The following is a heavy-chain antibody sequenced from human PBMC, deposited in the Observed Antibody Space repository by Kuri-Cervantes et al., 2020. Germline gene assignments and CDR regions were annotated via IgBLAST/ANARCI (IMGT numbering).Heavy chain of an antibody. J-gene: IGHJ4*02. Sequence: SETLSLTCTVSGGPISSGGYFWSWLRQHPAKGLEWIGCIYYSGSTYYNPSLKSRLTLSVDTSKNQFSLKLSSVTAADTAVYYCARGGYCSGGSCYSGRIDYWGQGTLVTVSS. V-gene: IGHV4-31*03. CDR1: GGPISSGGYF. CDR3: ARGGYCSGGSCYSGRIDY. CDR2: IYYSGST. D-gene: IGHD2-15*01.